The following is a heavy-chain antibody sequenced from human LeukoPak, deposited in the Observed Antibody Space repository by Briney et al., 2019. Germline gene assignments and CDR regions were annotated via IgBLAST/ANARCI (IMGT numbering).Heavy chain of an antibody. J-gene: IGHJ4*02. CDR1: GGSISSYY. V-gene: IGHV4-59*01. CDR3: AGSSIAVAGTAGY. CDR2: IYYSGST. Sequence: SETLSLTCTVSGGSISSYYWSWIRQPPGKGLEWIGYIYYSGSTNYNPSLKSRVTISVDPSKNQFSLKLSSVTAADTAVYYCAGSSIAVAGTAGYWGQGTLVTVSS. D-gene: IGHD6-19*01.